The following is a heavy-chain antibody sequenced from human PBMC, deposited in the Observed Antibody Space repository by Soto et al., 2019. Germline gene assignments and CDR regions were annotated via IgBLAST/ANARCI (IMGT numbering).Heavy chain of an antibody. CDR2: IYYSGST. J-gene: IGHJ6*03. CDR3: ARNGIHDYGDYHYMDV. V-gene: IGHV4-59*01. Sequence: SETLSLTCTVSGGSISSYYCSWIRQPPGKGLEWIGYIYYSGSTNYNPSLKSRVTISVDTSKNQFSLKLSSVTAADTAVYYCARNGIHDYGDYHYMDVWGKGTTVTVSS. D-gene: IGHD4-17*01. CDR1: GGSISSYY.